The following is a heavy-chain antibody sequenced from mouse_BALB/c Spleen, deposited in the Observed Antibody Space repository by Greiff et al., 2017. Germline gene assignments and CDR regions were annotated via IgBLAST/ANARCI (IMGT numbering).Heavy chain of an antibody. CDR1: GYTFTDYN. V-gene: IGHV1S29*02. D-gene: IGHD2-2*01. Sequence: VQLQQSGPELVKPGASVKISCKASGYTFTDYNMHWVKQSHGKSLEWIGYIYPYNGGTGYNQKFKSKATLTVDNSSSTAYMELRSLTSEDSAVYYCARGGYDRGFAYWGQGTLVTVSA. CDR2: IYPYNGGT. J-gene: IGHJ3*01. CDR3: ARGGYDRGFAY.